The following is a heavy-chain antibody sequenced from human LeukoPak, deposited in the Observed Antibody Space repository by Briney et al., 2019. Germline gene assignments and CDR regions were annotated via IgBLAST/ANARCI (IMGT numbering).Heavy chain of an antibody. CDR3: AKNKGYCSSTSCPPDY. Sequence: GGSLTLSCAASGFTFSSYAMSWVRQAPGKGLEGVSAISGSGGSTYYADSVKGRFTISRDNSKNTLYLQMNSLRAEDTAVYYCAKNKGYCSSTSCPPDYWGQGTLVTVSS. CDR1: GFTFSSYA. J-gene: IGHJ4*02. D-gene: IGHD2-2*01. CDR2: ISGSGGST. V-gene: IGHV3-23*01.